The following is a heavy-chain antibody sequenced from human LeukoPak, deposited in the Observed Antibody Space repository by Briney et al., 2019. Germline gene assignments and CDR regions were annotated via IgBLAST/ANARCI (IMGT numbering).Heavy chain of an antibody. CDR2: IRSIGGRT. J-gene: IGHJ4*02. CDR1: GFTFSSYA. Sequence: PGRCRTLSCAASGFTFSSYALHWVRQVPGGGMGYVSAIRSIGGRTLYAGSVRGRLTISRDNSKNALYLQMSSLRAEDTAVYYCVKGSSGGNSYGFYDYWGQGTLVTVSS. CDR3: VKGSSGGNSYGFYDY. V-gene: IGHV3-64D*09. D-gene: IGHD5-18*01.